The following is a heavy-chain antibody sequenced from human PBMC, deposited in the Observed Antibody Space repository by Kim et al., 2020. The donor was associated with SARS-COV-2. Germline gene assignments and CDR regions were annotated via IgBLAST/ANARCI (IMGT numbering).Heavy chain of an antibody. Sequence: GGSLRLSCAASGFAFSAYGMHWIRQAPGKGLQWVALVSYDGGDKNYADSVKGRFTISRDDSKNTLYLQMNSLRAEDTAMYYCVTEQDYQSSGRGGYFFDHWGQGTLVTVSA. D-gene: IGHD3-22*01. CDR2: VSYDGGDK. CDR1: GFAFSAYG. CDR3: VTEQDYQSSGRGGYFFDH. J-gene: IGHJ4*02. V-gene: IGHV3-30*03.